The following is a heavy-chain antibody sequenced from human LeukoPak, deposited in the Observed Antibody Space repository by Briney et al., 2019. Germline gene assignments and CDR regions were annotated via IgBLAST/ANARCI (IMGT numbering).Heavy chain of an antibody. CDR1: GFTFSVYG. CDR2: ISPDGSGK. D-gene: IGHD3-16*01. J-gene: IGHJ6*03. Sequence: GGSLGLSCVISGFTFSVYGMHWVRQAPGKGLEWVAVISPDGSGKNYVDSVEGRFTISRDNSKNTLYVQMNSLRAEDTAVYFCARGYDSNLDYYYYMDVWGKGTTVTVSS. V-gene: IGHV3-30*03. CDR3: ARGYDSNLDYYYYMDV.